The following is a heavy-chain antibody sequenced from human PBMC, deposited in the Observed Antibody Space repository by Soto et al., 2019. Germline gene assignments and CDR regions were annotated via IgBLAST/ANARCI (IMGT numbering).Heavy chain of an antibody. CDR1: GYTFTSDY. D-gene: IGHD2-2*01. V-gene: IGHV1-69*13. CDR3: ARSMPPNIVVVPAAPWVYYYGMDV. CDR2: IIPIFGTA. J-gene: IGHJ6*02. Sequence: SVKVSGKASGYTFTSDYMHWVRQAPGQGLEWMGGIIPIFGTANYAQKFQGRVTITADESTSTAYMELSSLRSEDTAVYYCARSMPPNIVVVPAAPWVYYYGMDVWGQGTTVTVSS.